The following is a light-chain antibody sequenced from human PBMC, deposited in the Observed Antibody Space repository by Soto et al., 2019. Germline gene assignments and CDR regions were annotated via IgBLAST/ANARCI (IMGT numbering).Light chain of an antibody. Sequence: EIVMTQSPATLSVSPGERATLSCRASQSVSSNLAWYQQKPGQTTKLLIYVASTRATGIPARFSGSGSGTEFTLTISSLQSEDFAVYYWQQYNVWPLTFGGGTKVEFK. V-gene: IGKV3-15*01. J-gene: IGKJ4*01. CDR3: QQYNVWPLT. CDR2: VAS. CDR1: QSVSSN.